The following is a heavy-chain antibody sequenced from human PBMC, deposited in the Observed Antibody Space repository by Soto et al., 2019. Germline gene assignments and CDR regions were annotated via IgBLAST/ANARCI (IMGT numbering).Heavy chain of an antibody. V-gene: IGHV3-66*01. CDR3: ATSAPWSGEDY. CDR1: GFTVSSNY. D-gene: IGHD3-3*01. J-gene: IGHJ4*02. CDR2: IYSGGST. Sequence: GGSLRLSCAASGFTVSSNYMSWVRQAPGKGLEWVSVIYSGGSTYYADSVKGRFTISRDNSKNTLYLQMNSLRAEDTAVYYCATSAPWSGEDYWGQGTLVTVPQ.